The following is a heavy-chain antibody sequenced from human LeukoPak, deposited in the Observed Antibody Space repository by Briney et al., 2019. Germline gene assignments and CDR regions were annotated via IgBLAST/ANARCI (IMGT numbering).Heavy chain of an antibody. D-gene: IGHD6-19*01. CDR1: GGSISSYY. J-gene: IGHJ4*02. CDR3: ARDLYSSGWSSYYFDY. V-gene: IGHV4-4*07. Sequence: SETLSLTCTVSGGSISSYYWSWIRQPAGKGLEWIGRIYTSGSTNYNPSLKSRVTMSVGTSKNQFSLKLSSVTAADTAVYYCARDLYSSGWSSYYFDYWGQGTLVTVSS. CDR2: IYTSGST.